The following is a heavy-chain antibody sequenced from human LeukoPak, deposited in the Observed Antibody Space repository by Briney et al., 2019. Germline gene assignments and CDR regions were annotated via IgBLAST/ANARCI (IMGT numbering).Heavy chain of an antibody. Sequence: SETLSLTCTVSGGSISSSSYHWGWIRQPPGKGLEWIGSIYYSGSTYYNPSLKSRVTISVDTSKNQFSLKLSSVTAADTAVYYCARETGGIDYWGQGTLVTVSS. CDR3: ARETGGIDY. CDR2: IYYSGST. J-gene: IGHJ4*02. V-gene: IGHV4-39*07. CDR1: GGSISSSSYH. D-gene: IGHD1-1*01.